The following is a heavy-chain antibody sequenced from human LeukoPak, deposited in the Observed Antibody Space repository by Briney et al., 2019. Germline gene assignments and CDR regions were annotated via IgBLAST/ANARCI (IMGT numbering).Heavy chain of an antibody. V-gene: IGHV4-59*01. CDR3: ARLRGNYFPDY. J-gene: IGHJ4*02. CDR2: IYYSGSI. D-gene: IGHD4-11*01. Sequence: SETLSLTCTVSGDSISGYYWTRIRQPPGKGLEWIGYIYYSGSINYNPSLKSRLTISVDTSKNQFSLKLSSVTAADTAVYYCARLRGNYFPDYWGQGTLVTVYS. CDR1: GDSISGYY.